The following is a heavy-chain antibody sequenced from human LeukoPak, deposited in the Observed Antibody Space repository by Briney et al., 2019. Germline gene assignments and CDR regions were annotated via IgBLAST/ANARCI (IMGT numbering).Heavy chain of an antibody. CDR2: IYYSGST. J-gene: IGHJ4*02. Sequence: SETLSLTCTVSGGSISSYYWSWIRQPPGKGLEWIGYIYYSGSTNYNPSLKSRVTISVDTSKNQFSLKLSSVTAADTAVYYCARKRLRWQTYFDYWGQGTLVTVSS. D-gene: IGHD4-23*01. CDR1: GGSISSYY. CDR3: ARKRLRWQTYFDY. V-gene: IGHV4-59*01.